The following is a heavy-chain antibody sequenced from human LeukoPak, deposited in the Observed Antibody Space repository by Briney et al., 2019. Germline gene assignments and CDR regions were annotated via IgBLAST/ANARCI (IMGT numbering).Heavy chain of an antibody. CDR1: GFTFSKYA. CDR3: AKDWGYSSSGLGDY. V-gene: IGHV3-23*01. D-gene: IGHD6-6*01. Sequence: GGSLRLSCAASGFTFSKYAMSWVRQAPGKGLEWVSAISPSDGNTFYADSVKGRFTISRDNSKNTLSLQMNSLRAEDTALYYCAKDWGYSSSGLGDYWGQGTLVTVSS. J-gene: IGHJ4*02. CDR2: ISPSDGNT.